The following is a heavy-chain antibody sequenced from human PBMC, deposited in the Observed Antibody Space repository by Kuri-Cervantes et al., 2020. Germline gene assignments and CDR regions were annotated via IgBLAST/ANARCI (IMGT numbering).Heavy chain of an antibody. Sequence: GESLKISCAASGFTFDDYAMHWVRQAPGKGLEWVSYISSSGSTIYYADSVKGRFTISGDNSKYTLYLQMNSLRAEDTAVYYCAREGSTVTTGYYYYGMDVWGQGTTVTVSS. CDR2: ISSSGSTI. CDR1: GFTFDDYA. V-gene: IGHV3-48*01. J-gene: IGHJ6*02. CDR3: AREGSTVTTGYYYYGMDV. D-gene: IGHD4-17*01.